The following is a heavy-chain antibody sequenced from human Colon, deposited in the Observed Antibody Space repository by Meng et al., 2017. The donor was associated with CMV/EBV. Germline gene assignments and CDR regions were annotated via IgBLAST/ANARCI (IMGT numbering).Heavy chain of an antibody. J-gene: IGHJ3*02. Sequence: GGSLRLSCVASGFTFDDYGMGWVRQAPGKGLEWVSGTNWNGGSTDYADSVKGRFTISRDNAKNSLYLQMNSLRVEDTALYYCARGSGPLFPGAFDIWGQGTMVTVSS. CDR2: TNWNGGST. CDR1: GFTFDDYG. CDR3: ARGSGPLFPGAFDI. D-gene: IGHD3-10*02. V-gene: IGHV3-20*04.